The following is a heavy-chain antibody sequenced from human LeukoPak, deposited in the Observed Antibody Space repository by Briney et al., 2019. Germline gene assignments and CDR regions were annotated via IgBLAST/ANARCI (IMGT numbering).Heavy chain of an antibody. D-gene: IGHD6-19*01. V-gene: IGHV3-23*01. J-gene: IGHJ3*01. Sequence: GGSLRLSCAASGFTFSDYYMSWIRQAPGKGLEWVSAISGSGGSTYYADSVKGRFTISRDNSKNTLYLQMNSLRAEDTAVYYCAKDRGRLRIAVAAHNWGQGTMVTVSS. CDR2: ISGSGGST. CDR1: GFTFSDYY. CDR3: AKDRGRLRIAVAAHN.